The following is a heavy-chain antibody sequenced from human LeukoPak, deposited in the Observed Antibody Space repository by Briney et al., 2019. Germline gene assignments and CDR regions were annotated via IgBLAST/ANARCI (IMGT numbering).Heavy chain of an antibody. J-gene: IGHJ4*02. Sequence: PSETLSLTCTVSGGSISSGGYYWSWIRQHPGKGLEWIGYIYYSGSTNYNPSLKSRVTISVDTSKNQFSLKLSSVTAADTAVYYCASEYCSGGSCYGVDYWGQGTLVTVSS. CDR2: IYYSGST. V-gene: IGHV4-61*08. CDR3: ASEYCSGGSCYGVDY. D-gene: IGHD2-15*01. CDR1: GGSISSGGYY.